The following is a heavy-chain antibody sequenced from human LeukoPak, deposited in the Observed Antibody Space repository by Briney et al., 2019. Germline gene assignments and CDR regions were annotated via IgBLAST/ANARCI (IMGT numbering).Heavy chain of an antibody. D-gene: IGHD2-15*01. CDR1: GFTFDDYA. CDR3: AREGDIVVVVAASFDY. Sequence: GGSLRLSCAASGFTFDDYATHWVRQAPGKGLEWVSGISWNSGSIGYADSVKGRFTISRDNAKNSLYLQMNSLRAEDTAVYYCAREGDIVVVVAASFDYWGQGTLVTVSS. V-gene: IGHV3-9*01. CDR2: ISWNSGSI. J-gene: IGHJ4*02.